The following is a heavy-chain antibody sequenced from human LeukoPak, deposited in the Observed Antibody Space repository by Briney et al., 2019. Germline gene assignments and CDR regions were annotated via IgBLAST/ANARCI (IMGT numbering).Heavy chain of an antibody. CDR2: ISGSGYGT. CDR3: AKGNWNDALGYFDY. J-gene: IGHJ4*02. CDR1: GFTFSSYA. Sequence: PGGSLRLSCAASGFTFSSYAMSWVRQAPGKGLEWVSGISGSGYGTYYADSAKGRFTISRDNSKNTLYLQINSLRAEDTAVYYCAKGNWNDALGYFDYWGQGTLVTVS. D-gene: IGHD1-1*01. V-gene: IGHV3-23*01.